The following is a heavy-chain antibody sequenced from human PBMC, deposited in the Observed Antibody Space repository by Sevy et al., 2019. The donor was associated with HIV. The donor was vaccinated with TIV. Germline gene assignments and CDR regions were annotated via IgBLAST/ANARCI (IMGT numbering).Heavy chain of an antibody. CDR2: INPNSGGT. CDR1: GYTFTGYY. J-gene: IGHJ6*02. V-gene: IGHV1-2*04. Sequence: ASVKVSCKASGYTFTGYYMHWVRQAPGQGLEWMGWINPNSGGTNYAQKFQGWVTMTRDTSISTAYMELSRLGSDDTAVYYCARDRFNAAPPGWYYGMDVWGQGTTVTVSS. D-gene: IGHD6-6*01. CDR3: ARDRFNAAPPGWYYGMDV.